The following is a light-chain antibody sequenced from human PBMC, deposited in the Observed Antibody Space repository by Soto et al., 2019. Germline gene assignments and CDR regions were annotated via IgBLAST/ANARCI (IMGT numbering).Light chain of an antibody. V-gene: IGKV3-20*01. CDR1: QSVDSNY. CDR3: QQYGTPRSVT. CDR2: GAT. J-gene: IGKJ5*01. Sequence: ESVLTQSTGTLSLSPGEEATLSCRASQSVDSNYLAWYQQKAGQAPRLIIYGATGRADGIPHRFSGSGFGTDFTLTISKVEPEDFAVYYCQQYGTPRSVTFGQGTRLEI.